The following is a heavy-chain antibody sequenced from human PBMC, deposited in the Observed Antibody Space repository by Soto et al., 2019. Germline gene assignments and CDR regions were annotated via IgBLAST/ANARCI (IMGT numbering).Heavy chain of an antibody. CDR3: VKRRRLPLAGFHP. CDR1: GFTFSSFA. V-gene: IGHV3-23*01. D-gene: IGHD6-25*01. J-gene: IGHJ5*02. CDR2: ISGVGSSR. Sequence: PGGSLRLSCAGSGFTFSSFALAWIRQTSGKGLEWVSGISGVGSSRFYADSVKGRFTISRDNSKNTMYLQMNNLRADDTAVYYCVKRRRLPLAGFHPWGQGTLVTVSS.